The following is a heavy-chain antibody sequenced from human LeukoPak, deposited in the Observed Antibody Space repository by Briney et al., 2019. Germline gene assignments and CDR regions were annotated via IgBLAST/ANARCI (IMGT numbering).Heavy chain of an antibody. CDR1: GYTFTSYG. Sequence: ASVTVSCKASGYTFTSYGISWVRQAPGQGLEWMGWINPNSGGTNYAQKFQGRVTMTRDTSISTAYMELSRLRSDDTAVFYCARGTNYYDSSGYYEGDAFDIWGQGTMVTVSS. CDR2: INPNSGGT. V-gene: IGHV1-2*02. J-gene: IGHJ3*02. D-gene: IGHD3-22*01. CDR3: ARGTNYYDSSGYYEGDAFDI.